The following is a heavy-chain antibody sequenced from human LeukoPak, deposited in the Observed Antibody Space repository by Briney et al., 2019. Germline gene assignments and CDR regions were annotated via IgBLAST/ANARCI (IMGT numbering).Heavy chain of an antibody. Sequence: SVRVSCKASGGTFSSYAISWVRQAPGQGLEWMGGIIPIFGTANYAQKFQGRVTITADESTSTAYMELSSLRSEDTAEYYCASPYYDSSGYYWYFDLWGRGTLVTVSS. CDR3: ASPYYDSSGYYWYFDL. J-gene: IGHJ2*01. V-gene: IGHV1-69*13. CDR2: IIPIFGTA. D-gene: IGHD3-22*01. CDR1: GGTFSSYA.